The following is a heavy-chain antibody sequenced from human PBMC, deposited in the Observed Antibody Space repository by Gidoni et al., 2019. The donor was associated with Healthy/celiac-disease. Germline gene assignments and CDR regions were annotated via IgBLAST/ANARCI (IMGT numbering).Heavy chain of an antibody. V-gene: IGHV1-18*01. J-gene: IGHJ4*02. CDR2: ISAYNGNT. D-gene: IGHD6-6*01. CDR1: GYTFTSYG. CDR3: ARDTGYSSSGPLDY. Sequence: QVQLVHSGAEVTKPAASVKVSCKASGYTFTSYGISWVRQAPGQGLEWMGWISAYNGNTNYAKKLQGRVTMTTDTSTSTAYMELRRLRSDDTAVYYWARDTGYSSSGPLDYWGQGTLVTGSS.